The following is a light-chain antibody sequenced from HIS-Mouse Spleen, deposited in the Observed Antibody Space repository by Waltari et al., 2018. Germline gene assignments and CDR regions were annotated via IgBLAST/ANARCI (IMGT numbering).Light chain of an antibody. V-gene: IGLV3-25*03. CDR2: KDS. CDR3: QSADSSGTYHVV. Sequence: SYELTQPPSVSVSPGQTARITCSGDALPKQYAYWYQQKPGQAPVLVIYKDSARPSGSPERFSGSSSGTTVTLTISGVQAEDEADYYCQSADSSGTYHVVFGGGTKLTVL. CDR1: ALPKQY. J-gene: IGLJ2*01.